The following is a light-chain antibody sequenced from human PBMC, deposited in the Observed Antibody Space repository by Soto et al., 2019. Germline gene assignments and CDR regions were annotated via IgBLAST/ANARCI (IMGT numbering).Light chain of an antibody. J-gene: IGKJ5*01. CDR2: GAS. CDR3: QQYSSSPPIT. CDR1: QSVSSY. Sequence: EIVMTQSPATLSVSPGERATLSCRASQSVSSYLAWYQQKPGQAPRLLIYGASSRATGIPDRFSGSGSETDFTLTISRLEPEDFAVYYCQQYSSSPPITFGQGTRLEIK. V-gene: IGKV3-20*01.